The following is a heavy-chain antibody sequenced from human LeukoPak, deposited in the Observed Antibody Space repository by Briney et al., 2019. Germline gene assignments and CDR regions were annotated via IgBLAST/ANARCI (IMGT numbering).Heavy chain of an antibody. Sequence: SEILSLTCTVSGGSISSADYYWSWIRQHPGKGLEWIGYICYTGTTYYNPSLKSRLSISVDTFKNQFSLRLASVTAADTAVYYCARKKDDGDYHIDYWGQGTLVTVSS. V-gene: IGHV4-31*03. D-gene: IGHD4-17*01. J-gene: IGHJ4*02. CDR2: ICYTGTT. CDR1: GGSISSADYY. CDR3: ARKKDDGDYHIDY.